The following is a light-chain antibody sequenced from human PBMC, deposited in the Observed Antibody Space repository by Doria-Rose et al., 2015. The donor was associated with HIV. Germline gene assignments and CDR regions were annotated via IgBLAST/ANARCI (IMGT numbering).Light chain of an antibody. V-gene: IGKV4-1*01. Sequence: TQSPESLGMSLGERATLNCKSNQSLLYTSTNYLAWYQQKPRQPPKLLIYWASTRQSGVPARFSGSGSGTDFTLTISSLEAEDVAVYYCQQYYDTPSFGPGTTVDIK. CDR3: QQYYDTPS. CDR2: WAS. CDR1: QSLLYTSTNY. J-gene: IGKJ3*01.